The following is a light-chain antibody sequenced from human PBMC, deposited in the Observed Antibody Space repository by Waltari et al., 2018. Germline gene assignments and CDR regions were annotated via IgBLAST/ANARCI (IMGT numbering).Light chain of an antibody. Sequence: IVLTHSPGTLSLSPGNRVTLSCKASQSVIISYLAWFQQKPCQPPRLLIYGAYTRATGIPDRFSGSGSGTDFTLTINRLQPEDFAVYSCHQYGDSPFTFGQGTRLEIK. CDR1: QSVIISY. J-gene: IGKJ5*01. CDR2: GAY. CDR3: HQYGDSPFT. V-gene: IGKV3-20*01.